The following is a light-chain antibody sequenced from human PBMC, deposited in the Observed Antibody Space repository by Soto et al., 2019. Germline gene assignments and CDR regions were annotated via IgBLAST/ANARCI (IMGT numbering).Light chain of an antibody. CDR3: QQYNTYRT. J-gene: IGKJ1*01. CDR1: QSISGW. V-gene: IGKV1-5*01. Sequence: DIQVTQSPSTLSTSVVDRVTITCRASQSISGWLAWYQQKPGKAPKLMIYDASSLESGVPSRFSGSGSGTEFTLTISSLQPDDFATYYCQQYNTYRTFGQGTKVDIK. CDR2: DAS.